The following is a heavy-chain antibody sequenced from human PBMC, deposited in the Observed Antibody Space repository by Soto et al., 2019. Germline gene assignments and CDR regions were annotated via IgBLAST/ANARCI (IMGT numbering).Heavy chain of an antibody. Sequence: GGSLRLSCAASGFTFITYSMNWVRQAPGKGLEWVSNISSSSSALYYADSVKGRFTTSRDNAKNSLYLQMNSLRDEDTAVYYCARVRSSGWYFDYWGQGTLVTVSS. D-gene: IGHD6-19*01. CDR3: ARVRSSGWYFDY. V-gene: IGHV3-48*02. J-gene: IGHJ4*02. CDR1: GFTFITYS. CDR2: ISSSSSAL.